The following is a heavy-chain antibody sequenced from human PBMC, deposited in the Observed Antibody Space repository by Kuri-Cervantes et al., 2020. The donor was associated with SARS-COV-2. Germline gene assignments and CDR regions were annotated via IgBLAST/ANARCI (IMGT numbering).Heavy chain of an antibody. D-gene: IGHD6-6*01. CDR2: IRYDGSNK. Sequence: GGSLRLSCAASGFTFSSYGMYWVRQAPGKGLEWVAFIRYDGSNKYYADSVKGRFTISRDNSKNTLYLQMNSLRAEDTAVYYCARDRGGVLHIAARSGYFDYWGQGTLVTVSS. V-gene: IGHV3-30*02. J-gene: IGHJ4*02. CDR3: ARDRGGVLHIAARSGYFDY. CDR1: GFTFSSYG.